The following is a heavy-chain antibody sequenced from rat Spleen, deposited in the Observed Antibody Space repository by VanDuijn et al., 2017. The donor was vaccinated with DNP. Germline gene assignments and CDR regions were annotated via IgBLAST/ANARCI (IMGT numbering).Heavy chain of an antibody. V-gene: IGHV5-22*01. CDR2: IGSDGYAP. D-gene: IGHD4-3*01. CDR1: GFTFSDYY. CDR3: VRWNSGHFDY. Sequence: EVQVVSSGGGLVQPGRSLKLSCAASGFTFSDYYMAWVRQAPTKGLEWVAYIGSDGYAPYYGDSVKGRFTISRYNTKSTLYLQMNSLRSEDMATYYCVRWNSGHFDYWGQGVMVTVSS. J-gene: IGHJ2*01.